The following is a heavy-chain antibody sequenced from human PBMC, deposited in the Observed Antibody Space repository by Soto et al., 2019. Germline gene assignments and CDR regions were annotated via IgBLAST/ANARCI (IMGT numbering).Heavy chain of an antibody. CDR3: ARSGYSYGPNPLLY. V-gene: IGHV4-31*03. Sequence: SETLSLTCTVSGGSISSGCYYWSWIRQHPGKGLEWIGYIYYSGSTYYNPSLKSRVTISVDTSKNQFPLKLSSVTAADTTVYYCARSGYSYGPNPLLYWGQGTLVTVSS. CDR1: GGSISSGCYY. CDR2: IYYSGST. D-gene: IGHD5-18*01. J-gene: IGHJ4*02.